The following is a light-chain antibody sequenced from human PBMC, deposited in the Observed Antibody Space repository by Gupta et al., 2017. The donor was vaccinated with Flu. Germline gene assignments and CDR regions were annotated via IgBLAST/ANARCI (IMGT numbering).Light chain of an antibody. V-gene: IGLV1-47*01. CDR3: AAWDDSLSGWV. Sequence: QPVLTQPPSASGTPGQTVTISCSGSSSNIETNYVYWYHQLPGTAPKLLMYRNSQRPSGVPDRFSGSKSGTSASLAIRGLRYEDEGDYYCAAWDDSLSGWVFGGGTKLTVV. J-gene: IGLJ3*02. CDR1: SSNIETNY. CDR2: RNS.